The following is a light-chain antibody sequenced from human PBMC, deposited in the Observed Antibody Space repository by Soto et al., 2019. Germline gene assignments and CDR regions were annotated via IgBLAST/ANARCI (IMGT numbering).Light chain of an antibody. V-gene: IGLV6-57*04. CDR3: QSYHSGNVV. Sequence: NFMLTQPHSVSESPGKTVTISCTRSSGSIASNYVQWYQQRPGSAPTPVIYEDNERPSGVPDRFSGSIDSSSTSASLTISGLKPDDEADYYCQSYHSGNVVFGGGTKLTVL. CDR1: SGSIASNY. CDR2: EDN. J-gene: IGLJ2*01.